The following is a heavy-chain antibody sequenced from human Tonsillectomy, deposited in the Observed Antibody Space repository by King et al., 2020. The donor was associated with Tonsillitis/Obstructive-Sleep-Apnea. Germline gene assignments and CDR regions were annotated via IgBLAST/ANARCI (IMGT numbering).Heavy chain of an antibody. CDR2: INHSGST. D-gene: IGHD2-2*01. CDR1: GVSFSGYY. Sequence: VQLQQWGAGLLKPSETLSLTCAVYGVSFSGYYWSWIRQPPGKGLEWIGEINHSGSTNSNPSLKIRVTISVDTSKNQVSLKLSSVTAADTAVYYCARVSPEVPAAMTPQNYFDYWGQGTLVTVSS. J-gene: IGHJ4*02. CDR3: ARVSPEVPAAMTPQNYFDY. V-gene: IGHV4-34*01.